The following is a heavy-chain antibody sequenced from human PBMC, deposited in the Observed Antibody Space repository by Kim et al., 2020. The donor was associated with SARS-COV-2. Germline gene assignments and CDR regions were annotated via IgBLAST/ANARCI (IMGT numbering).Heavy chain of an antibody. CDR3: ARGFFRDSFDV. D-gene: IGHD3-10*01. V-gene: IGHV3-74*01. CDR1: RFTFNNYW. CDR2: SSIDGSIT. J-gene: IGHJ6*02. Sequence: GGSLRLSCAVSRFTFNNYWINWVRHAPGKGLVWVSRSSIDGSITNYADSVKGRFTMSIDNAENKLYLRINSLRAEDTAVYYCARGFFRDSFDVWGQGTSVNVSS.